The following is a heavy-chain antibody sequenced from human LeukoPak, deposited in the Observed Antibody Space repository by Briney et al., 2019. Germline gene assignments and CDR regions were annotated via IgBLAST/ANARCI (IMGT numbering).Heavy chain of an antibody. D-gene: IGHD6-19*01. Sequence: GGSLRLSCAASGFTLSSNYMSWVRQAPGKGLEWASVIYSGGSTYYADSVKGRFTISRDNSKNTLYLQMNSLRAEDTAVYYCARAHSSGWFNFDYWGQGTLVTVSS. CDR2: IYSGGST. J-gene: IGHJ4*02. CDR1: GFTLSSNY. V-gene: IGHV3-66*01. CDR3: ARAHSSGWFNFDY.